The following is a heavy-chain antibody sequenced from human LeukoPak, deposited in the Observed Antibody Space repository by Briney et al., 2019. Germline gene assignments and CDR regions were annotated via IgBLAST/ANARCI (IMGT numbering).Heavy chain of an antibody. V-gene: IGHV3-23*01. CDR1: GFTFSSYA. J-gene: IGHJ3*02. CDR2: ISGSGGST. Sequence: GGSLRLSCAASGFTFSSYAMSWVRQAPGKGLEWVSAISGSGGSTYYADSVKGRFTISRDNSKTTLYLQMNSLRAEDTAVYYCAKDIQPSFRAAAGTYAFDIWGQGTMVTVSS. D-gene: IGHD6-13*01. CDR3: AKDIQPSFRAAAGTYAFDI.